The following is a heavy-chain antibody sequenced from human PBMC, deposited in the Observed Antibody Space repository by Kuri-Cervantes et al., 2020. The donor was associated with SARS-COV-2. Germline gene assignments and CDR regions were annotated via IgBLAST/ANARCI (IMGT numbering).Heavy chain of an antibody. CDR3: ARSNYGSGSPCRPGAYYYYMDV. V-gene: IGHV1-69*13. Sequence: SVKVSCKASGGTFSSYAISWVRQAPGQGLEWMGGIIPIFGTANYAQKFQGRVTITADESTSTAYMELSSPRSEDTAVYYCARSNYGSGSPCRPGAYYYYMDVWGKGTTVTVSS. D-gene: IGHD3-10*01. J-gene: IGHJ6*03. CDR2: IIPIFGTA. CDR1: GGTFSSYA.